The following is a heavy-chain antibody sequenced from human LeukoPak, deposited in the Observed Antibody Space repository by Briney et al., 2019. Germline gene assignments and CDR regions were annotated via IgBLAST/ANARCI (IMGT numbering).Heavy chain of an antibody. CDR2: ISSSGGTI. V-gene: IGHV3-48*03. D-gene: IGHD3-10*01. Sequence: GVSLKLSCETSGFTFSGYEMNWVRQAPGKGLEWVSYISSSGGTIYYADSVKGRFTISRDNTENSLYLQMNSLRAEDTAVYYCARNRGGSGRPLPLWGHGTLVTVSS. CDR1: GFTFSGYE. J-gene: IGHJ4*01. CDR3: ARNRGGSGRPLPL.